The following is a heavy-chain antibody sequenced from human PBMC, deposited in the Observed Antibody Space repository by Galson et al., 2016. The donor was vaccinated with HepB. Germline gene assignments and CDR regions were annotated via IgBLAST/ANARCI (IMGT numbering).Heavy chain of an antibody. Sequence: TLSLTCTVSGDSISTSAYYWSWIRQHPGKGLEWIGYIYYSGTTYYNPSLKSRVTISVDTSKNQFSLKLTSVTAADTAVYYCATYLGGIVRASDYRGQGTLVTVSS. CDR3: ATYLGGIVRASDY. J-gene: IGHJ4*02. D-gene: IGHD1-26*01. CDR1: GDSISTSAYY. CDR2: IYYSGTT. V-gene: IGHV4-31*03.